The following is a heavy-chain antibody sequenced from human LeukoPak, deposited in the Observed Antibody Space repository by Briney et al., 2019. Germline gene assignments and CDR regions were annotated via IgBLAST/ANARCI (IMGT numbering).Heavy chain of an antibody. J-gene: IGHJ4*02. D-gene: IGHD2/OR15-2a*01. CDR3: VKTTATFYYEY. CDR1: GFTFRNYA. Sequence: PGGSLRLSCSASGFTFRNYAMHWVRQAPGKGLEYVSAIGSEGSGTYYADSVKGRFTISRDNSKNTLYLQMGSLRPDDTAVYHCVKTTATFYYEYWGQGTLVTVSS. CDR2: IGSEGSGT. V-gene: IGHV3-64D*06.